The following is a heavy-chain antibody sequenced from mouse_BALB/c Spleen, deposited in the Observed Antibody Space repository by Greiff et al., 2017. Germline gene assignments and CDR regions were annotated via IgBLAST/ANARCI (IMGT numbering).Heavy chain of an antibody. J-gene: IGHJ2*01. V-gene: IGHV3-2*02. D-gene: IGHD2-10*01. CDR1: GYSITSDYA. CDR3: ARRGSYYGNPLYFDY. CDR2: ISYSGST. Sequence: VQLQQSGPGLVKPSQSLSLTCTVTGYSITSDYAWNWIRQFPGNKLEWMGYISYSGSTSYNPSLKSRISITRDTSKNQFFLQLNSVTTEDTATYYCARRGSYYGNPLYFDYWGQGTTLTVSS.